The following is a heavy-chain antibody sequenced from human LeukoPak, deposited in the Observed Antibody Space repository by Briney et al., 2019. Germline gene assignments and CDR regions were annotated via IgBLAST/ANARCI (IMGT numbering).Heavy chain of an antibody. Sequence: SETLSLTCAVYGGSFSGYYWSWIRQPPGKGLEWIGEISHSGSTNYNPSLESRVTISVDTSKNQFSLKLSSVTAADTAVYYCASHDYGSGSCNWGQGTLVTVSS. CDR1: GGSFSGYY. V-gene: IGHV4-34*01. CDR3: ASHDYGSGSCN. CDR2: ISHSGST. D-gene: IGHD3-10*01. J-gene: IGHJ4*02.